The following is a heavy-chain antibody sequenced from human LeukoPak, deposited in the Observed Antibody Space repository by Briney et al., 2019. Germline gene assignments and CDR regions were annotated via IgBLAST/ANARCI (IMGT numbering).Heavy chain of an antibody. J-gene: IGHJ4*02. D-gene: IGHD6-13*01. V-gene: IGHV3-21*01. Sequence: GGSLRLSCAASGFTFSSYSMNWVRQAPVKGLEWVSSISSSSSYIYYADSVKGRFTISRDNAKNSLYLQMNSPRAEGTAVYYCAREYGSRGFDYWGQGTLVTVSS. CDR3: AREYGSRGFDY. CDR1: GFTFSSYS. CDR2: ISSSSSYI.